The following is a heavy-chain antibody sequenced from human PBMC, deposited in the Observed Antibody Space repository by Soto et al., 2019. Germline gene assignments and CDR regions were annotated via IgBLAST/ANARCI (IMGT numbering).Heavy chain of an antibody. CDR2: IYYSGST. CDR3: ARGSYYDSSGYYGP. D-gene: IGHD3-22*01. J-gene: IGHJ5*02. V-gene: IGHV4-30-4*01. Sequence: SETLSLTCTVSGGSISSSDYYWSWIRQPPGKGLEWIGYIYYSGSTYYNPSLKSRVTISVDTSKNQFSLKLSSVTAADTAVYYCARGSYYDSSGYYGPWGQGTLVTVSS. CDR1: GGSISSSDYY.